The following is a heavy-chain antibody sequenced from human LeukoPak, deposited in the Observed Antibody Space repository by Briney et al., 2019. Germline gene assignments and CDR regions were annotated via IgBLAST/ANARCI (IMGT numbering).Heavy chain of an antibody. CDR3: ACSSSAGPEY. CDR1: GGSISNYY. V-gene: IGHV4-59*08. Sequence: SETLSLTCAVSGGSISNYYWSWIRQPSGKGLEWIGYIYNNVNTDYNPSLKSRVAISVDTSKTQFSLKLRSVTAADTAVYYCACSSSAGPEYWGQGILVSLSS. CDR2: IYNNVNT. J-gene: IGHJ4*02. D-gene: IGHD6-6*01.